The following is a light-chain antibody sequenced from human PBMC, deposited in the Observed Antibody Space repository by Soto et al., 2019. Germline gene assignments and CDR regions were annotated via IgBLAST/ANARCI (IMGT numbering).Light chain of an antibody. Sequence: QSALTQPRSVSGSPGQSVTISCTGTSSDVDGYNYVSWYQQHPGKAPKLMIYDVSERPSGVPDRFSGSKSGSTASLTISGLQAEDEADYYCCSYAGSYTFAVFGGGTKLTVL. CDR3: CSYAGSYTFAV. V-gene: IGLV2-11*01. CDR1: SSDVDGYNY. CDR2: DVS. J-gene: IGLJ2*01.